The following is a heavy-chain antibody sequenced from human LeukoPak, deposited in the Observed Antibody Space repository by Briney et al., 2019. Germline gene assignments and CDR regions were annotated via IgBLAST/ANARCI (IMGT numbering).Heavy chain of an antibody. CDR3: AKGVTSYYDILTGYRPDDAFDI. V-gene: IGHV3-23*01. J-gene: IGHJ3*02. D-gene: IGHD3-9*01. CDR1: GFTFSSYA. CDR2: ISGSGGST. Sequence: GGSLRLSRAASGFTFSSYAMSWVRQAPGKGLEWVSAISGSGGSTYYADSVKGRFTISRDNSKNTLYLQMNSLRAEDTAVYYCAKGVTSYYDILTGYRPDDAFDIWGQGTMVTVSS.